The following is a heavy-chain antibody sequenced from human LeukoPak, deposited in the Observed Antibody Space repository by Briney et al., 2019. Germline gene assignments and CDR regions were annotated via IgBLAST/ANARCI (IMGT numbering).Heavy chain of an antibody. D-gene: IGHD6-19*01. Sequence: PSQTLPVTRTVSGDSISSGGYYWSCIRQHPGKGLEWIGYIFHSGSTYYNPSLNSRLTISIDTSKNQFSLKLSSVTAADTAVYYCARGRAWPQWLGYYFDYWGGGALASVSP. CDR3: ARGRAWPQWLGYYFDY. CDR1: GDSISSGGYY. CDR2: IFHSGST. V-gene: IGHV4-31*03. J-gene: IGHJ4*01.